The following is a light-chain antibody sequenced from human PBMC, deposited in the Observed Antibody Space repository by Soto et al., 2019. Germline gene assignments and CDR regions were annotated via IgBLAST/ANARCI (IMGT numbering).Light chain of an antibody. Sequence: DIQMTQSPSILSASVGDRVTITCRASQSISVWLAWFQQKPGNAPKLLNYKASTLESGVPSRFSGSGAGTECNLTLSSLQRDDSATYYCEQDNNRWTFGEGTKVEL. V-gene: IGKV1-5*03. CDR1: QSISVW. CDR3: EQDNNRWT. CDR2: KAS. J-gene: IGKJ1*01.